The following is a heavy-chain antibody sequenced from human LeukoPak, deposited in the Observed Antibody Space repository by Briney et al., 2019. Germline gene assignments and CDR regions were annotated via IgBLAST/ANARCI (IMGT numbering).Heavy chain of an antibody. D-gene: IGHD1-26*01. Sequence: SETPSLTCTVSGGSISNYYWSWTRRPAGKGLEYIGRLYASGSTDYSPSLRSQLTMSLDTSKNQFSLKLTSVTAADTAIYYCARDGAATFSDYWGQGALVTVSS. J-gene: IGHJ4*02. CDR3: ARDGAATFSDY. CDR2: LYASGST. CDR1: GGSISNYY. V-gene: IGHV4-4*07.